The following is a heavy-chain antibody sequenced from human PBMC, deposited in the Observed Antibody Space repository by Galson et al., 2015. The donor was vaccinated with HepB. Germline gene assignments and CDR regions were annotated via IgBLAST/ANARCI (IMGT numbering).Heavy chain of an antibody. CDR3: AKASGPAAGYLDD. D-gene: IGHD6-13*01. J-gene: IGHJ4*02. CDR2: ISASGRVT. V-gene: IGHV3-23*01. CDR1: GSSFNTSA. Sequence: SLRLSCAASGSSFNTSAMSWVRQAPGKGLEWVSGISASGRVTYYAESLKGRVTISRNKYRNTLYLQMNSLTVEDTAVYYCAKASGPAAGYLDDWGQGTLVTVSS.